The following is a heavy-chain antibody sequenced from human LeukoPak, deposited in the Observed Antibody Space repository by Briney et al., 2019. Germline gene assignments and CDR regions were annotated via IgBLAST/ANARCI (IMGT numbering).Heavy chain of an antibody. V-gene: IGHV3-48*03. Sequence: GGSLRLSCAASGFTFSSYEMNWVRQAPGKGLEWVSYISSSGSTIYYADSVKGRFTISRDSAKNSLYLQMNSLRAEDTAVYYCAREEAVAGLDYWGQGTLVTVSS. CDR3: AREEAVAGLDY. CDR2: ISSSGSTI. CDR1: GFTFSSYE. D-gene: IGHD6-19*01. J-gene: IGHJ4*02.